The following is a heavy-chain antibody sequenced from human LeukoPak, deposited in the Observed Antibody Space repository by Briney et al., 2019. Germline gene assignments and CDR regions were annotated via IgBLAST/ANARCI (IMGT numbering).Heavy chain of an antibody. CDR3: AGLFDWLLGYYGMDV. Sequence: SETLSLTCAVYGGSFSGYYWSWNRQPPGKGLEWIGEINHSGSTNYNPSLKSRVTISVDTSKNQFSLKLSSVTAADTAVYYCAGLFDWLLGYYGMDVWGQGTTVTVSS. CDR2: INHSGST. J-gene: IGHJ6*02. V-gene: IGHV4-34*01. D-gene: IGHD3-9*01. CDR1: GGSFSGYY.